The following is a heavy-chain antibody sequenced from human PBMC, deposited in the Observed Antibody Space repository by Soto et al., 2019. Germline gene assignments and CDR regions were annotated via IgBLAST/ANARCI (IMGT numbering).Heavy chain of an antibody. D-gene: IGHD3-10*01. J-gene: IGHJ4*02. CDR1: GYTFTSYD. V-gene: IGHV1-8*01. Sequence: GASVKVSCKASGYTFTSYDINWVLQATGQGLEWMGWMNPNSGNTGYAQKFQGRVTMTRNTSISTAYMELSSLRSEDTAVYYCARGTVRDIPTDYWGQGTLVTVSS. CDR2: MNPNSGNT. CDR3: ARGTVRDIPTDY.